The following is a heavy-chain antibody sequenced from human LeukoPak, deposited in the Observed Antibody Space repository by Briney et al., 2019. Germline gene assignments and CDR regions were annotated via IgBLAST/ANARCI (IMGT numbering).Heavy chain of an antibody. CDR1: GFTFSSYA. CDR3: AKDLRGGMVRVYYFDY. D-gene: IGHD3-10*01. J-gene: IGHJ4*02. CDR2: ISGSGGSA. V-gene: IGHV3-23*01. Sequence: PGGSLRLSCAASGFTFSSYAMSWVRQAPGKGLEWVSAISGSGGSAYYADSVKGRFTISRDNSKNTLYLQMNSLRAEDTAVYYCAKDLRGGMVRVYYFDYWGQGTQVTVSS.